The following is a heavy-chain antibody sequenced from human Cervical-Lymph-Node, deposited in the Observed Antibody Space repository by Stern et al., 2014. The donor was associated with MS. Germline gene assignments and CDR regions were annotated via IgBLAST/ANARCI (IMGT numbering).Heavy chain of an antibody. D-gene: IGHD1-26*01. CDR2: ISYDGSNK. J-gene: IGHJ4*02. Sequence: VQLEESGGGVVQPGRSLRLSCAASGFTFSSYAMHWVRQAPGKGLEWVAVISYDGSNKYYADSVKGRFTISRDNSKNTLYLQMNSLRAEDTAVYYCARVLGVGATDYWGQGTLVTVSS. CDR3: ARVLGVGATDY. V-gene: IGHV3-30*01. CDR1: GFTFSSYA.